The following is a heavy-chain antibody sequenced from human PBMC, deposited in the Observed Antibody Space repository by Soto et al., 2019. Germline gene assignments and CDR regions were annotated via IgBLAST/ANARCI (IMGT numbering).Heavy chain of an antibody. CDR2: IIPILGIA. CDR1: GGTFSSYT. V-gene: IGHV1-69*02. J-gene: IGHJ4*02. Sequence: ASVKVSCKASGGTFSSYTISWVRQAPGQGLEWMGRIIPILGIANYAQKFQGRVTITADKSTSTAYMELSSLRSEDTAVYYCALIHSPLTEHFDYWGQGTLVTVSS. D-gene: IGHD7-27*01. CDR3: ALIHSPLTEHFDY.